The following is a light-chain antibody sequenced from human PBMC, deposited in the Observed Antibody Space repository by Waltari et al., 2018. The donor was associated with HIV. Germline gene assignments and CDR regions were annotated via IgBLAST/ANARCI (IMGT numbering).Light chain of an antibody. CDR1: SGHRSYV. J-gene: IGLJ2*01. Sequence: QLVLTQSPSASASLRASVKLTCTLSSGHRSYVIAWHQQQPKKGPRDLMKLNSDGSHFKGDGIPDRFSGSSSGAERYLTISSLQSEDEADYYCQTWGTGIVVFGGGTKLTVL. CDR3: QTWGTGIVV. V-gene: IGLV4-69*01. CDR2: LNSDGSH.